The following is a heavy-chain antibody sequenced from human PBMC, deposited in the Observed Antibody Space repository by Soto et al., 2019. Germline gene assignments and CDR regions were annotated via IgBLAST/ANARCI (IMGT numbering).Heavy chain of an antibody. CDR2: ISSISSYI. J-gene: IGHJ4*02. V-gene: IGHV3-21*01. Sequence: PGGSLRLSCAASGFTFSSYSMNWVRQAPGKGLEWVSSISSISSYIYYADSVKGRFTISRDNAKNSLYLQMNSLRAEDTAVYYCARDVSRVYYFDYWGQGTLVTVSS. CDR1: GFTFSSYS. CDR3: ARDVSRVYYFDY.